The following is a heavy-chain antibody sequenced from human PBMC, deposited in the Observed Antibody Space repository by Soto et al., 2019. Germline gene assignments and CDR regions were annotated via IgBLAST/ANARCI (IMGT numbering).Heavy chain of an antibody. CDR1: GGYINSYS. CDR2: IYNSGTT. J-gene: IGHJ6*02. D-gene: IGHD3-16*01. CDR3: ARHIDSNWGSDGLDV. V-gene: IGHV4-59*08. Sequence: SETLSLTCTVSGGYINSYSWSWIRQPPGKGLEWIGYIYNSGTTNYNPSLKSRVTISVDTSKNQFSLKLNSVTATDTAVYFCARHIDSNWGSDGLDVWGPGTPVTVSS.